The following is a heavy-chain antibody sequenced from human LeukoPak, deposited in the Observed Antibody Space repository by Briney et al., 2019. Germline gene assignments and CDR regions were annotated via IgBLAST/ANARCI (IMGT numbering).Heavy chain of an antibody. CDR1: GFTFGTYA. CDR2: ISGGGGST. J-gene: IGHJ6*02. V-gene: IGHV3-23*01. Sequence: GGSLRLSCAASGFTFGTYAMNWVRLAPGKGLEWVSVISGGGGSTYYADSVKGRFTISRDNAKNSLYLQMNSLRAEDTAVYYCARDSPAGDCSSTSCFGIYYYYYGMDVWGQGTTVTVSS. CDR3: ARDSPAGDCSSTSCFGIYYYYYGMDV. D-gene: IGHD2-2*01.